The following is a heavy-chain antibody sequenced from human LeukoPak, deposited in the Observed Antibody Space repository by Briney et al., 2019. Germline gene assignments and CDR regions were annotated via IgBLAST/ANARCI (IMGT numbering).Heavy chain of an antibody. CDR3: ARDHPGSNSLDY. Sequence: GGSLRLSCAASGFTFSNYWMHWVRQARGKGLEWVSRLRTDGQKTSYADSVKGRFTISRDNAKNTLYLQMNSLRVEDTAVYYCARDHPGSNSLDYWGQGTLVTVSS. J-gene: IGHJ4*02. CDR2: LRTDGQKT. CDR1: GFTFSNYW. D-gene: IGHD1-1*01. V-gene: IGHV3-74*01.